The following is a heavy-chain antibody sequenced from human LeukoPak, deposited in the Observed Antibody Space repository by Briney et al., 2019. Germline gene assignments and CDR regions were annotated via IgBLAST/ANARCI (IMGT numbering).Heavy chain of an antibody. CDR1: GGSISSGGYY. J-gene: IGHJ4*02. D-gene: IGHD6-13*01. Sequence: PSETLSLTCTVSGGSISSGGYYWSWIRQHPGKGLEWIGYIYYSGSTYCNPSLKSRVTISVDTSKNQFSLKLSSVTAADTAVYYCARDLGAAAGFDYWGQGTLVTVSS. CDR2: IYYSGST. CDR3: ARDLGAAAGFDY. V-gene: IGHV4-31*03.